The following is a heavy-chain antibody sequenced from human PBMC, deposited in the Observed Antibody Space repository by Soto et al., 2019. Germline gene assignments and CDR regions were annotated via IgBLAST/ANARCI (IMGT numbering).Heavy chain of an antibody. CDR1: GFPFSSYG. V-gene: IGHV3-30*18. J-gene: IGHJ6*02. CDR2: ISYDGSNK. CDR3: AKVSLWFGELWNPTGMDV. D-gene: IGHD3-10*01. Sequence: GGSLRLSCAASGFPFSSYGMHWVRQAPGKGLEWVAVISYDGSNKYYADSVKGRFTISRDNSKNTLYLQMNSLRAEDTAVYYCAKVSLWFGELWNPTGMDVWGQGTTVTVSS.